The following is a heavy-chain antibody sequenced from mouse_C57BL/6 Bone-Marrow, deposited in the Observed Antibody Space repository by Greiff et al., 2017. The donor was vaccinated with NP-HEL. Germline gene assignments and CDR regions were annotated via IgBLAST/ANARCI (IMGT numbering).Heavy chain of an antibody. Sequence: VQLQQSGPVLVKPGASVKMSCKASGYTFTDYYMNWVKQSHGKSLEWIGVINPYTGGTSYNQKFKGKATLTVDKSSSTAYMELNSLTSEDSAVDYCARWDYAGAYWGQGTLVTVSA. V-gene: IGHV1-19*01. CDR1: GYTFTDYY. J-gene: IGHJ3*01. D-gene: IGHD1-1*02. CDR3: ARWDYAGAY. CDR2: INPYTGGT.